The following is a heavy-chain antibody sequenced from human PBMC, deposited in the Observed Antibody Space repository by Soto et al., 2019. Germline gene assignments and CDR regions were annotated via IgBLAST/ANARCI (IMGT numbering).Heavy chain of an antibody. CDR1: GFTFSSYA. V-gene: IGHV3-23*01. CDR2: ISGSGGST. Sequence: GGSLRLSCAASGFTFSSYAMSWVRQAPGKGLEWVSAISGSGGSTYYADSVKGRFTISRDNSKNTLYLQVNSLRAEDTAVYYRAILNPLRYFDWPPGYWGQGTLVTVSS. D-gene: IGHD3-9*01. CDR3: AILNPLRYFDWPPGY. J-gene: IGHJ4*02.